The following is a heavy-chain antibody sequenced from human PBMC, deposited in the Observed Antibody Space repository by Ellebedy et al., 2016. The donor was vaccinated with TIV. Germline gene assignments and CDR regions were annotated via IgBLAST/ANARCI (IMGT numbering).Heavy chain of an antibody. CDR2: VYYTGST. CDR1: GGSISSYY. D-gene: IGHD5-18*01. CDR3: ARVQLWPPSYFDY. V-gene: IGHV4-59*01. Sequence: SETLSLXXTVSGGSISSYYWSWIRQPPGKGLEWIGYVYYTGSTNYNPSLKSRVTISVETSKDQFSLKLSSVTAADTAVYYCARVQLWPPSYFDYWGQGTLVTVSS. J-gene: IGHJ4*02.